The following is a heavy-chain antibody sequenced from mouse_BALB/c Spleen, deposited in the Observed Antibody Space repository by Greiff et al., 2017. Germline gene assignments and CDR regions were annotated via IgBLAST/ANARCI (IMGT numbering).Heavy chain of an antibody. CDR3: ARDPYYDYDYYAMDY. CDR1: GFTFTDYY. D-gene: IGHD2-4*01. J-gene: IGHJ4*01. CDR2: IRNKANGYTT. Sequence: EVQRVESGGGLVQPGGSLRLSCATSGFTFTDYYMSWVRQPPGKALEWLGFIRNKANGYTTEYSASVKGRFTISRDNSQSNLYLQMNTLRAEDSATYYCARDPYYDYDYYAMDYWGQGTSVTVSS. V-gene: IGHV7-3*02.